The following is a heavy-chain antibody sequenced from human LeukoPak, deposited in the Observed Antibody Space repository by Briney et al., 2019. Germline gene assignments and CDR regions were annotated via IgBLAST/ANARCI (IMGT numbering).Heavy chain of an antibody. CDR1: GFSFSDYG. CDR2: ISGSGDTI. Sequence: GGSLRLSCAASGFSFSDYGMNWVRQAPGKGLEWVSYISGSGDTIYSADSVKGRFAVSRDNAKNSLYLQMNSLRAEDTAVYYCASAGMTTVTTIGFYWGQGTLVTVSS. V-gene: IGHV3-48*01. CDR3: ASAGMTTVTTIGFY. J-gene: IGHJ4*02. D-gene: IGHD4-17*01.